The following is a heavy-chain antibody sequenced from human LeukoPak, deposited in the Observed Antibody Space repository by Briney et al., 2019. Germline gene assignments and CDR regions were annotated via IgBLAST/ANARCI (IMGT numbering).Heavy chain of an antibody. CDR1: GFTFSSYW. CDR3: ARGGLWFGAFLDS. J-gene: IGHJ4*02. V-gene: IGHV3-74*01. D-gene: IGHD3-10*01. Sequence: GGSLRLSCAASGFTFSSYWMHWVRQAPGKGLVWVSRIDSDGRSTTYADSVEGRFTISRGNAKNTLYLQMNSLRAEDTAVYYCARGGLWFGAFLDSWGQGTLVTVSS. CDR2: IDSDGRST.